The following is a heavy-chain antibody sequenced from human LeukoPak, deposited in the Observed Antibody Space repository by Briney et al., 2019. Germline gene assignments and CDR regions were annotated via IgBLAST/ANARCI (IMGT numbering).Heavy chain of an antibody. V-gene: IGHV3-73*01. D-gene: IGHD3-10*01. CDR3: TRLGWFGEFDY. CDR1: GFTFSGSA. Sequence: GGSLRLSCAASGFTFSGSAMHWVRQASGKGLEWVGRTRSKANSYATAYAASVKGRFTISRDDSKNTAYLQMNSLKTEDTAVYYCTRLGWFGEFDYWGQGTLVTVSS. J-gene: IGHJ4*02. CDR2: TRSKANSYAT.